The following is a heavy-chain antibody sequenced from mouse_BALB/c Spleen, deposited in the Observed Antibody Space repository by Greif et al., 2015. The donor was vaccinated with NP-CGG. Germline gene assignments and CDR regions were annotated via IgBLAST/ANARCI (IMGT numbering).Heavy chain of an antibody. D-gene: IGHD1-1*02. CDR2: IYPYNGGT. CDR3: ARDAMGNPYAMDY. V-gene: IGHV1S29*02. Sequence: VQLQQSGPELVKPGASVKISCKASGYTFTDYNMHWVKQSHGKSLEWIGYIYPYNGGTGYNQKFKSKATLTVDNSSSTAYMELRSLTSEDSAVYYCARDAMGNPYAMDYWGQGTSVTVSS. CDR1: GYTFTDYN. J-gene: IGHJ4*01.